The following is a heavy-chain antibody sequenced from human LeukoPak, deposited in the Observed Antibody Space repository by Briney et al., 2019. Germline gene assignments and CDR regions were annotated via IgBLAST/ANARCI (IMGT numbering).Heavy chain of an antibody. CDR3: PRDARRGHSGHDLDY. CDR1: GGTFSSSA. D-gene: IGHD5-12*01. Sequence: SVKVSCKASGGTFSSSAISWVGQASAKGLEWMGGIIPIFGIADYAQKFRGRVTMTADKSASTAYRDLSSLRSEDSAANYCPRDARRGHSGHDLDYWGQGTLVTLPS. V-gene: IGHV1-69*10. CDR2: IIPIFGIA. J-gene: IGHJ4*02.